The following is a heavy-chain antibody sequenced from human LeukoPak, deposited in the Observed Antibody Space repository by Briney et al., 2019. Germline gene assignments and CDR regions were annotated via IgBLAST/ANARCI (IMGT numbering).Heavy chain of an antibody. CDR2: IYHRGNT. J-gene: IGHJ4*02. CDR1: IGSISSSKW. Sequence: SETLSLTCSVSIGSISSSKWWSWVRQSPVKGLEWIGEIYHRGNTYYNPSLMSRVTISLDTSKNQFSLRLTSVTAADTALYYCAREVESWFGDLLSYFDSWGQGTQVTVSS. V-gene: IGHV4-4*02. D-gene: IGHD3-10*01. CDR3: AREVESWFGDLLSYFDS.